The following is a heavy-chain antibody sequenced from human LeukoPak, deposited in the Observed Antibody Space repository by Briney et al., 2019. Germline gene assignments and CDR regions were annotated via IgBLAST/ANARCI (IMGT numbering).Heavy chain of an antibody. D-gene: IGHD6-19*01. CDR3: ARGLRSRSGWYYFDF. J-gene: IGHJ4*02. V-gene: IGHV1-3*01. CDR2: INAGNGNT. Sequence: GASVKVSCKASGYTFTNYAIQWVRQAPGQRLEWMGWINAGNGNTKYSQKFQGRFTITRDTSASTAYMELSGLRSEDTTVYYCARGLRSRSGWYYFDFWGQGTLVTVSS. CDR1: GYTFTNYA.